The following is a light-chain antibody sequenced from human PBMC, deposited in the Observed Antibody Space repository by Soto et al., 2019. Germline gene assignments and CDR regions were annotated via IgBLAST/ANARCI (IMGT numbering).Light chain of an antibody. CDR2: GAS. CDR3: QQYGTSPPGT. J-gene: IGKJ1*01. V-gene: IGKV3-20*01. Sequence: EIVLTQSPGTLSLSPGERATLSCRASQSVSRNYLAWYQQKPGQAPRLLIYGASSRATGITDRFSGSGSGTDFTLTISRLETEDFAVYYCQQYGTSPPGTFGQGTKVEIK. CDR1: QSVSRNY.